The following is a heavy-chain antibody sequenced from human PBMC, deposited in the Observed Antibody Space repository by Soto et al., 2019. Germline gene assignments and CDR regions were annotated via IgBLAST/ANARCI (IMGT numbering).Heavy chain of an antibody. D-gene: IGHD1-20*01. CDR1: GFTFDDYA. CDR2: ISWNSGSI. CDR3: AKGYGIFDYWYFDL. Sequence: GGSLRLSCAASGFTFDDYAMHWVRQAPGKGLEWVSGISWNSGSIGYADSVKGRFTISRDNAKNSLYLQMNSLRAEDTALYYCAKGYGIFDYWYFDLWGRGTLVTVSS. V-gene: IGHV3-9*01. J-gene: IGHJ2*01.